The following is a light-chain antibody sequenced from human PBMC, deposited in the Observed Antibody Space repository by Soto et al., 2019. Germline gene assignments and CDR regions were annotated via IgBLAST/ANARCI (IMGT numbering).Light chain of an antibody. CDR1: QSVTSSY. CDR3: QQYGSSPLT. J-gene: IGKJ3*01. V-gene: IGKV3-20*01. Sequence: EIVLTQSPGTLSLSPGERATLSCRASQSVTSSYLAWHQQKPGQAPRLLIYGASSRATGISDRFSGSGSGTDLTLTISRLEPEDFAVYYCQQYGSSPLTFGPGTKVDVK. CDR2: GAS.